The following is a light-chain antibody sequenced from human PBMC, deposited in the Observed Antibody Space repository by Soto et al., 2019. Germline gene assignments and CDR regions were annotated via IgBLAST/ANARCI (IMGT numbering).Light chain of an antibody. CDR1: QSITNY. Sequence: DIQMTQSPSSLSASVGDRVTITCRASQSITNYLNWYQQKVGKAPQLLIYAASTLQSGVPSRFSGIGSGTDFTLNINNLQPEDFATYYCQQSYSRPLTFGGGTKVE. V-gene: IGKV1-39*01. J-gene: IGKJ4*01. CDR3: QQSYSRPLT. CDR2: AAS.